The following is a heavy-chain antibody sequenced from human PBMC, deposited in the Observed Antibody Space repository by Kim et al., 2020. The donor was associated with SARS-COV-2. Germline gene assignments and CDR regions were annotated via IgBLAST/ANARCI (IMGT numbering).Heavy chain of an antibody. Sequence: GGSLRLSCAASGFTFSSYSMNWVRQAPGKGLEWVSSISSSSSYIYYADSVKGRFTISRDNAKNSLYLQMNSLRAEDTAVYYCARDMTTVTPRERYYYYGMDVWGQGTTVTVSS. J-gene: IGHJ6*02. D-gene: IGHD4-4*01. CDR3: ARDMTTVTPRERYYYYGMDV. CDR2: ISSSSSYI. CDR1: GFTFSSYS. V-gene: IGHV3-21*01.